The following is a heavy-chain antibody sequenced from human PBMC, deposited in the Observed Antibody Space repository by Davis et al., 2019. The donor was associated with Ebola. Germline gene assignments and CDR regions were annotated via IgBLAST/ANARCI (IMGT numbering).Heavy chain of an antibody. Sequence: ASVTVSCKASGYSFTGNYVQWVRQAPGQGLEWMGRINPNSGGTNYAQKFQGRVTMTRDTSISTAYMELSRLRSDDTAVYYCARGDRSGWFLADYFDYWGQGTLVTVSS. J-gene: IGHJ4*02. CDR1: GYSFTGNY. CDR3: ARGDRSGWFLADYFDY. D-gene: IGHD6-19*01. CDR2: INPNSGGT. V-gene: IGHV1-2*06.